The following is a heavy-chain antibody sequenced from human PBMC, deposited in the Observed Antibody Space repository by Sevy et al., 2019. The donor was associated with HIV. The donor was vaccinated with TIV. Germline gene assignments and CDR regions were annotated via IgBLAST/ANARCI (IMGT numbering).Heavy chain of an antibody. D-gene: IGHD2-15*01. CDR3: ARGGYYIDS. CDR2: ISTYNGDT. V-gene: IGHV1-18*01. Sequence: ASVKVSCKTSGYTFRNYRITWVRQAPGQGLQWVGWISTYNGDTSYAQQLHGRVTMTTETSTSTAYMELRSLRSDDTAVYYCARGGYYIDSWGQGTLVTVSS. CDR1: GYTFRNYR. J-gene: IGHJ4*02.